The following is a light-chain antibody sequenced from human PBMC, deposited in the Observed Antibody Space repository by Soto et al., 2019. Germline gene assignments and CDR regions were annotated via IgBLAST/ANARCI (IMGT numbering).Light chain of an antibody. J-gene: IGKJ1*01. CDR1: QSVSSSY. CDR3: QQYGSSPMT. V-gene: IGKV3-20*01. CDR2: GAS. Sequence: IGLPESPGTLSLAPGERATLSCRASQSVSSSYLAWYQQKPGQAPRLLIYGASSRATGIPDRFSGSGSGTDFTLTISRLEPEDFAVYYCQQYGSSPMTFGQGTKVDIK.